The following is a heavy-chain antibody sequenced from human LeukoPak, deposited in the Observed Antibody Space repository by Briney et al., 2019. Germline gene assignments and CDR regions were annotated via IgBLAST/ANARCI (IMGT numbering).Heavy chain of an antibody. CDR1: GGTFSSYA. J-gene: IGHJ6*03. Sequence: ASVKASCKPSGGTFSSYAISWVRQAPGQGREWMGWMNPNSGNTGYAQKFQGRVTITRNTSISTAYMELSSLRSEDTAVYYCARGVSSWPLYYYYYYYMDVWGKGTTVTVSS. V-gene: IGHV1-8*03. D-gene: IGHD6-13*01. CDR3: ARGVSSWPLYYYYYYYMDV. CDR2: MNPNSGNT.